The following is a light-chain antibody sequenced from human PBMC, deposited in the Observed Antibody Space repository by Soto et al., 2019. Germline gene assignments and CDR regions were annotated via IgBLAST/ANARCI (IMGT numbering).Light chain of an antibody. Sequence: DIQLTQSPSFLFASVGDRVTITCRASQGIYSYLAWYQQKPGKAPKLLIYSASTLQSGVPSRFSGSGSGTEFTLTISSLQPEDFATYYCQQLNSYPRTFGQGTKLEIK. J-gene: IGKJ2*01. V-gene: IGKV1-9*01. CDR3: QQLNSYPRT. CDR2: SAS. CDR1: QGIYSY.